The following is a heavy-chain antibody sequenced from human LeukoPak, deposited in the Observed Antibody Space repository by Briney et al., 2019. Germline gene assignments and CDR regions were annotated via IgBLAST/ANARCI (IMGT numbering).Heavy chain of an antibody. CDR1: GYTFTGYY. D-gene: IGHD4-11*01. V-gene: IGHV1-2*02. J-gene: IGHJ4*02. Sequence: EASVKVSCKASGYTFTGYYMHWVRQAPGQGLEWMGWINPNSGGTNYAQKFQGRLTLTRDTSINTAYLELSSLRIDDTAVYYCMRDWVDYWIDYWGQGTLVTVSS. CDR2: INPNSGGT. CDR3: MRDWVDYWIDY.